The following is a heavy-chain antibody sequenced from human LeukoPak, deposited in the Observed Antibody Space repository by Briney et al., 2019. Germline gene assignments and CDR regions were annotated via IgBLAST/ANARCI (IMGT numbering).Heavy chain of an antibody. CDR2: ISSSGSTI. Sequence: PGGSLRLSCAASGFTFSSYEMNWVRQAPGKGLEWVSYISSSGSTIYYADSVKGRFTISRDNAKNSLYLQMNSLRAEDTAVYYRASRLYAGDYYYYYMDVWGKGTTVTISS. CDR1: GFTFSSYE. J-gene: IGHJ6*03. CDR3: ASRLYAGDYYYYYMDV. V-gene: IGHV3-48*03. D-gene: IGHD2-8*01.